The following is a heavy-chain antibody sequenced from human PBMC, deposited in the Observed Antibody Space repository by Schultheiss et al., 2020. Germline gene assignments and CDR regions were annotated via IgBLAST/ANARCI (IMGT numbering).Heavy chain of an antibody. J-gene: IGHJ6*02. CDR3: ARGGYSYGYVSAGYYYGMDV. CDR2: INHSGST. D-gene: IGHD5-18*01. Sequence: SQTLSLTCAVYGGSFSGYYWSWIRQPPGKGLEWIGEINHSGSTNYNPSLKSRVTISVDTSKNQFSLKLSSVTAADTAVYYCARGGYSYGYVSAGYYYGMDVWGQGTTVTVSS. V-gene: IGHV4-34*01. CDR1: GGSFSGYY.